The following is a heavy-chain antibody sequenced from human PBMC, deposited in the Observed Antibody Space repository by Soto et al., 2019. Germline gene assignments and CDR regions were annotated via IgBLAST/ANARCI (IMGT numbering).Heavy chain of an antibody. CDR3: ARERGSGWTFDD. V-gene: IGHV3-23*01. CDR1: GFTFSSFA. Sequence: PGGSLRLSCAASGFTFSSFAMTWVRHAPGKGLEWVSLISGSGGSAYSADSVKGRFTISRDNVQNSLYLQMHSLRAEDTAVYYCARERGSGWTFDDWGQGTLVTVSS. J-gene: IGHJ4*02. D-gene: IGHD6-19*01. CDR2: ISGSGGSA.